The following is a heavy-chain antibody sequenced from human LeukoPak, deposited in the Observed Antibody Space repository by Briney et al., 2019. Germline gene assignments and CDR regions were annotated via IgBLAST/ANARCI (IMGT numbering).Heavy chain of an antibody. D-gene: IGHD3-22*01. CDR1: GYTFASYG. J-gene: IGHJ5*02. V-gene: IGHV1-69*04. CDR2: IIPILGIA. Sequence: ASVKVSCKASGYTFASYGISWVRQAPGQGLEWMGRIIPILGIANYAQKFQGRVTITADKSTSTAYMELSSLRSEDTAVYYCATDSSGYYYVGWFDPWGQGTLVTVSS. CDR3: ATDSSGYYYVGWFDP.